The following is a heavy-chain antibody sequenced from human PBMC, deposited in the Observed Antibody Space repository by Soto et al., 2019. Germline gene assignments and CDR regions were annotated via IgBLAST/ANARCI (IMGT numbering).Heavy chain of an antibody. V-gene: IGHV3-23*01. Sequence: EVQLLESGGGLVQPGGSLRLSCAASGFTFSSYAMSWVRQAPGKGLEWVSTTRSSGGSTYYADSVKGRFTISRENSTNTFYLQMNSLGAEDMAVYYGAKDGGYGWGGYYSDDWGHGTLVTVSS. CDR2: TRSSGGST. CDR3: AKDGGYGWGGYYSDD. J-gene: IGHJ4*01. CDR1: GFTFSSYA. D-gene: IGHD3-10*01.